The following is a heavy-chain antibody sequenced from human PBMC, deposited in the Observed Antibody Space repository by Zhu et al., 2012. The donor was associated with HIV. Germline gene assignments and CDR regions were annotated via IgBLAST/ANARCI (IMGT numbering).Heavy chain of an antibody. Sequence: EVQLLESGGGLVQPGGPLRLSCAASGFTFTNYAMTWVRQAPGKGLEWVSSITSTGGATYYGDSVKGRFTVSRDNSKSTLYLQMNILRAEDTAIYYCAKDLDYYGSGSYPRRNFGSWGQGTLVTSPQ. CDR1: GFTFTNYA. CDR3: AKDLDYYGSGSYPRRNFGS. CDR2: ITSTGGAT. J-gene: IGHJ4*02. V-gene: IGHV3-23*01. D-gene: IGHD3-10*01.